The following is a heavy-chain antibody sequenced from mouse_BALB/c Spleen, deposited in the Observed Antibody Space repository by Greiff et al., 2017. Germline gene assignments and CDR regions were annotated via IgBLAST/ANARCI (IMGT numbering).Heavy chain of an antibody. D-gene: IGHD5-5*01. CDR2: ISSGGST. V-gene: IGHV5-6-5*01. Sequence: EVMLVESGGGLVKPGGSLKLSCAASGFTFSSYAMSWVRQTPEKRLEWVASISSGGSTYYPDSVKGRFTISRDNARNILYLQMSSLRSEDTAMYYCARDYPWFAYWGQGTLVTVSA. J-gene: IGHJ3*01. CDR1: GFTFSSYA. CDR3: ARDYPWFAY.